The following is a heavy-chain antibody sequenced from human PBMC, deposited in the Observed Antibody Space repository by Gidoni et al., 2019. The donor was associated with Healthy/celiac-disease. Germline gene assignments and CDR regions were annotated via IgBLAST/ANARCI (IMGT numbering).Heavy chain of an antibody. J-gene: IGHJ6*04. Sequence: EVQLVESGGGLVQPGGSLSLSCAASGFTFSSYSMNWVRQAPGKGLEWVSYISSSSSTIYYADSVKGRFTISRDNAKNSLYLQMNSLRAEDTAVYYCARAHYGSGSYYYYGMDVWGKGTTVTVSS. CDR1: GFTFSSYS. CDR2: ISSSSSTI. V-gene: IGHV3-48*01. CDR3: ARAHYGSGSYYYYGMDV. D-gene: IGHD3-10*01.